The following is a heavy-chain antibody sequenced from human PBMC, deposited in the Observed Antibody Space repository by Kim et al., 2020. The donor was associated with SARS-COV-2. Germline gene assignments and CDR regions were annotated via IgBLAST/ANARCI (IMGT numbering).Heavy chain of an antibody. J-gene: IGHJ4*02. Sequence: SETLSLTCAVYGGSFSGYYWSWIRQPPGKGLEWIGEINHSGSTNYNPSLKSRVTISVDTSENQFSLKLSSVTAADTAVYYCARTSSYSSGWYWNYWGQGTLVTVSS. CDR3: ARTSSYSSGWYWNY. V-gene: IGHV4-34*01. CDR2: INHSGST. D-gene: IGHD6-19*01. CDR1: GGSFSGYY.